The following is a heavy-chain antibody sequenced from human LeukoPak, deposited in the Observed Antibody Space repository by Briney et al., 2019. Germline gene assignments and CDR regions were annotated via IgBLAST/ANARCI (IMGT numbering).Heavy chain of an antibody. CDR3: ARPLDVGSWPLSGGMDV. CDR1: GFTFSSYG. CDR2: IWYDGSNK. Sequence: GGSLRLSCAASGFTFSSYGMHWVRQAPGKGLEWVAVIWYDGSNKYYADSVKGRFTISRDNSKNTLYLQMNSLGAEDTAVYYCARPLDVGSWPLSGGMDVWGQGTTVTVSS. J-gene: IGHJ6*02. D-gene: IGHD6-13*01. V-gene: IGHV3-33*01.